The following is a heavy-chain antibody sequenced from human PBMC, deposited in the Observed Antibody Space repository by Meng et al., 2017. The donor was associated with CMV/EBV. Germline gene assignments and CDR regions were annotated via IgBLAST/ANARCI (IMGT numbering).Heavy chain of an antibody. CDR3: ASKYTAHTGQGGMDV. J-gene: IGHJ6*02. V-gene: IGHV1-69*02. CDR2: IMCILGIS. Sequence: SVNVSCKSSVGTFSSYTISWVRQAHGQGLEWMGRIMCILGISNYAQKFQGRVTITADKSTSTAYMELSSQRSEDTAVYYCASKYTAHTGQGGMDVWGQGTTVTVSS. CDR1: VGTFSSYT. D-gene: IGHD4-17*01.